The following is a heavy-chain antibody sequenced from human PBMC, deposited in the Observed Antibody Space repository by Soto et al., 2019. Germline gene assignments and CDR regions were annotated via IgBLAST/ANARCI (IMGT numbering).Heavy chain of an antibody. V-gene: IGHV1-69*08. J-gene: IGHJ2*01. CDR3: ARDAHPPPLIADWYFDL. D-gene: IGHD6-13*01. CDR2: IIPILGIA. CDR1: GGTFSSYT. Sequence: QVQLVQSGAEVKKPGSSVKVSCKASGGTFSSYTISWVRQAPGQGLEWLGRIIPILGIANYAQKFQGRVTITADKATSTAYMELSSLRSEDTSVYYCARDAHPPPLIADWYFDLWGRGTLVTVSS.